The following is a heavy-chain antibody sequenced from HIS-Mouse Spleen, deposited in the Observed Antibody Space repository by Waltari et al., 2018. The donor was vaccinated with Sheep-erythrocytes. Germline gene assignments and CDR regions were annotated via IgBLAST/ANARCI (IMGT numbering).Heavy chain of an antibody. CDR3: ARVMRSLVGNNWFDP. J-gene: IGHJ5*02. D-gene: IGHD2-15*01. CDR2: IYYSGST. Sequence: QLQLPESGPGLVKPSETLSLTCTVPGGSIRRSSYYWGWFRQPPGKGLEWIGSIYYSGSTYYNPSLKSRVTISVDTSKNQFSLKLSSVTAADTAVYYCARVMRSLVGNNWFDPWGQGTLVTVSS. CDR1: GGSIRRSSYY. V-gene: IGHV4-39*07.